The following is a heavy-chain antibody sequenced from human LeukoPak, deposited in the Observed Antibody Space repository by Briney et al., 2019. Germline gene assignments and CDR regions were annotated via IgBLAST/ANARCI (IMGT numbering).Heavy chain of an antibody. V-gene: IGHV1-18*04. CDR3: ARYRDYYGSGSSPPDY. CDR2: ISAYNGNT. D-gene: IGHD3-10*01. Sequence: AAVNVSFQSSGYTFTSYGISWVRQAPGQGLEWMGWISAYNGNTNYVQKLQGRVTMTTDTSTSTAYMELRSLRSDDTAVYYCARYRDYYGSGSSPPDYWGQGTLVTVSS. J-gene: IGHJ4*02. CDR1: GYTFTSYG.